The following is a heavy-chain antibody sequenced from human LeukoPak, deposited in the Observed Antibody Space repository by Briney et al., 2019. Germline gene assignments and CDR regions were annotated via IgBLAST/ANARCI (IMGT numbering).Heavy chain of an antibody. Sequence: SETLSLTCTVSGGSISSSSHYWGWTRQPPGMGLEWIGIIYNSGSTYYNPSLNSRVTVSLDTSKNQFSLTVTSVTAADTAVYYCARRYCSGGHCYYFDSWGQGTLVTVSS. V-gene: IGHV4-39*01. CDR1: GGSISSSSHY. CDR3: ARRYCSGGHCYYFDS. J-gene: IGHJ4*02. D-gene: IGHD2-15*01. CDR2: IYNSGST.